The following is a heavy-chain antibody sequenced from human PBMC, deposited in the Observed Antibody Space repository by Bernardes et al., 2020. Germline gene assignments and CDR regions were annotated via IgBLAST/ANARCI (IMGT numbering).Heavy chain of an antibody. J-gene: IGHJ6*02. CDR3: GEVGYYYDTDV. Sequence: SETLSLTCTVSGGSISSSSYYWGWIRQPPGKGLEWIGSIYYSGSTYYNPSPKSRVTISVDTSKYQFSLNLSSVTAADTAVYYRGEVGYYYDTDVWGQGTTVTVSS. CDR2: IYYSGST. D-gene: IGHD1-26*01. CDR1: GGSISSSSYY. V-gene: IGHV4-39*01.